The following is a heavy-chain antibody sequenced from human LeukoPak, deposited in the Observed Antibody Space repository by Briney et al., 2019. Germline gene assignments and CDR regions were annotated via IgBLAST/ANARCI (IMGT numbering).Heavy chain of an antibody. Sequence: ASVKVSCKASGYTFTEFDINWVRRATGQEPELLGWINPYSDNKAYVQKFQGRLTMTTNVSNTTVYMELSSLRSEDTAVYYCARGRYCSADICSGGDAFDIWGQGTMVSVSS. V-gene: IGHV1-8*01. D-gene: IGHD2-15*01. CDR3: ARGRYCSADICSGGDAFDI. J-gene: IGHJ3*02. CDR2: INPYSDNK. CDR1: GYTFTEFD.